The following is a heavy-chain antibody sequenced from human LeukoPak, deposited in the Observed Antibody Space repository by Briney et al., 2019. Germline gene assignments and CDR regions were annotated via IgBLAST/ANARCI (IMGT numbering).Heavy chain of an antibody. J-gene: IGHJ5*02. CDR1: GYTFTSYD. D-gene: IGHD3-9*01. V-gene: IGHV1-8*01. Sequence: GASVKVSCKASGYTFTSYDINWVRQATGQGLEWMGWMNPNSGNTGYAQNVQGRVTMNRNTSISTAYMELSSLRSEDTAVYYCARGMRYYDILTGYYSWWFDPWGQGTLVTVSS. CDR3: ARGMRYYDILTGYYSWWFDP. CDR2: MNPNSGNT.